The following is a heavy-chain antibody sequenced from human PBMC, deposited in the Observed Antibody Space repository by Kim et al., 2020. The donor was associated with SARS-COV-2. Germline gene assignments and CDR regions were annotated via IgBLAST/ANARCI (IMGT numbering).Heavy chain of an antibody. D-gene: IGHD3-22*01. V-gene: IGHV4-59*08. CDR1: GGSISSYY. J-gene: IGHJ4*02. Sequence: SETLSLTCTVSGGSISSYYWSWIRQPPGKGLEWIGYIYYSGSTNYNPSLKSRVTISVDTSKNQFSLKLSSVTAADTAVYYCARQGRDYYDSSGYYLDYWGQGTLVTVSS. CDR3: ARQGRDYYDSSGYYLDY. CDR2: IYYSGST.